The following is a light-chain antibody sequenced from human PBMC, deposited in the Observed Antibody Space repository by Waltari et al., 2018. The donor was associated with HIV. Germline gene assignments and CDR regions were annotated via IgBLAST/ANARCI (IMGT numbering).Light chain of an antibody. CDR2: GAA. CDR1: QSVSSSY. Sequence: EIVLTQSPGTLSLSPGERATLSCRASQSVSSSYLAWYQQKPGQAPRLLIYGAASRATCIPDRVSGSGSGTDFTLTISRLEPEDFAGYYCQQYGSSLGETVGQGTKVEIK. J-gene: IGKJ1*01. CDR3: QQYGSSLGET. V-gene: IGKV3-20*01.